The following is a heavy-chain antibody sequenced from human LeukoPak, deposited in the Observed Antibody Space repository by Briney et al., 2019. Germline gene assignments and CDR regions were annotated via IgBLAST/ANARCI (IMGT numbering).Heavy chain of an antibody. V-gene: IGHV1-18*01. J-gene: IGHJ5*02. CDR2: ISAYNGNT. Sequence: ASVKVSCKASGYTFTSYGISWVRQAPGQGLEWMGWISAYNGNTNYAQKLQGRVTMTTDTSTSTAYMELRSLRSDDTAVYYCARDTAYEGYHDSSGYSLNWFDPWGQGTLVTVSS. CDR3: ARDTAYEGYHDSSGYSLNWFDP. CDR1: GYTFTSYG. D-gene: IGHD3-22*01.